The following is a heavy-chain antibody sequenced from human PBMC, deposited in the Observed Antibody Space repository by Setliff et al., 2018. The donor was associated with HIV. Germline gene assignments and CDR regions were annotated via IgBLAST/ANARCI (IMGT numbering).Heavy chain of an antibody. V-gene: IGHV4-59*11. CDR1: GGSISGHY. Sequence: LSLTCTVSGGSISGHYWSWIRQTPGKGLEWIGYVYSNGNTDYNPSLKSRVTISVDTSKNQFSLKLPSVTAADTAVYYCARDGPLEGSYRYYYYYMDVWGKGTTVTVSS. J-gene: IGHJ6*03. CDR2: VYSNGNT. D-gene: IGHD3-10*01. CDR3: ARDGPLEGSYRYYYYYMDV.